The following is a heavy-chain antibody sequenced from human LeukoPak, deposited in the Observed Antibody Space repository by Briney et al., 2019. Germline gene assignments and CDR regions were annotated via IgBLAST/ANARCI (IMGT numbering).Heavy chain of an antibody. CDR2: ISGSSGST. V-gene: IGHV3-23*01. D-gene: IGHD3-3*01. CDR3: AKAFKFGVIIPPTYYYYYMDV. CDR1: GFTFSSYT. J-gene: IGHJ6*03. Sequence: GGSLSLSCAASGFTFSSYTMSWVRQAPGKGLEWVFTISGSSGSTSYAASVKGRFTISRDNSKNTLYLQKNSLRAEDRAVYNCAKAFKFGVIIPPTYYYYYMDVWGKGTTVTVSS.